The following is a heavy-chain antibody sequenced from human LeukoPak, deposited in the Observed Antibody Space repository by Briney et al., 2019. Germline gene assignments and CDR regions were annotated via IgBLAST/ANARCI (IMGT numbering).Heavy chain of an antibody. CDR2: IIPIFGTA. V-gene: IGHV1-69*01. J-gene: IGHJ4*02. Sequence: SVKVSCKASGGTFSSYAISWLRQAPGQRLEWMRGIIPIFGTANYAQKFQGRVTITADESTSTAYMELSSLRSEDTAVYDCARNTLGYCSSTSCPWRSYFDYWGEGTPVTVSS. CDR3: ARNTLGYCSSTSCPWRSYFDY. CDR1: GGTFSSYA. D-gene: IGHD2-2*01.